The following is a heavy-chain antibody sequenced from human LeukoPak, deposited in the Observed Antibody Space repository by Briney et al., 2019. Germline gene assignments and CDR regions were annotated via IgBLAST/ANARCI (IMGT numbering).Heavy chain of an antibody. J-gene: IGHJ4*02. Sequence: ASVKVSCKASGYTFSSYGMNWVRQAPGQGLEWMGWINTNNGNPMYAQGFTGRYVFSLDTSVSTAYLEISGLKAEDTAVYYCAGRKSGYAVDDWGQGTLVTVSS. CDR3: AGRKSGYAVDD. D-gene: IGHD5-12*01. CDR2: INTNNGNP. V-gene: IGHV7-4-1*02. CDR1: GYTFSSYG.